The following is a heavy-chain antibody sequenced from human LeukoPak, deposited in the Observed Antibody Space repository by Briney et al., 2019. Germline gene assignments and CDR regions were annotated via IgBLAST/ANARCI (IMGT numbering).Heavy chain of an antibody. CDR2: IKQDGSEK. D-gene: IGHD6-13*01. CDR1: GFTFSSYA. CDR3: ARQSGSSWYSFDY. V-gene: IGHV3-7*01. Sequence: GGSLRLSCAASGFTFSSYAMSWVRQAPGKGLEWVANIKQDGSEKYYVDSVKGRFTISRDNGKNSLYLQMNSLRAEDTAVYYCARQSGSSWYSFDYWGQGTLVTVSS. J-gene: IGHJ4*02.